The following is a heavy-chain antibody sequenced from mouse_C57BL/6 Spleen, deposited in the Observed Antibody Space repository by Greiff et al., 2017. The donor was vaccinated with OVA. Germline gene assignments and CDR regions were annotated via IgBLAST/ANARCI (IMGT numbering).Heavy chain of an antibody. D-gene: IGHD1-1*01. V-gene: IGHV1-39*01. CDR2: INPNYGTT. CDR1: GYSFTDYN. J-gene: IGHJ2*01. Sequence: VHVKQSGPELVKPGASVKISCKASGYSFTDYNMNWVKQSNGKSLEWIGVINPNYGTTSYNQKFKGKATLTVDQSSSTAYMQLNSLTSEDSAVYYCARVMITTVERGYYFDYWGQGTTLTVSS. CDR3: ARVMITTVERGYYFDY.